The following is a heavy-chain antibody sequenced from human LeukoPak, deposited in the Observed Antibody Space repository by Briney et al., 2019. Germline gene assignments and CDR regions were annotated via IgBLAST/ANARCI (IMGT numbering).Heavy chain of an antibody. V-gene: IGHV3-11*01. Sequence: LSLTCTVSGGSISSYYWSWIRQAPGKGLEWVSYISSSGSTIYYADSVKGRFTISRDNAKNSLYLQMNSLRAEDTAVYYCARSLAAAGIFDYWGQGTLVTVSS. CDR1: GGSISSYY. D-gene: IGHD6-13*01. CDR3: ARSLAAAGIFDY. J-gene: IGHJ4*02. CDR2: ISSSGSTI.